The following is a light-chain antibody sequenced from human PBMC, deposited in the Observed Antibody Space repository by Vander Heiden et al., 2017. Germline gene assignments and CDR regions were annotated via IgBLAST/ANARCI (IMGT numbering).Light chain of an antibody. Sequence: DAAMTQSPPSLPVTLGQPASISCSSTQSLVSSDGDTNFQWCQQRPGQSPRRLIYKVSIRDSGVPDRFSASGSGTEFTLKISRVEAEDVGVYYCMQATHWPHTFGQGTKLEIK. J-gene: IGKJ2*01. CDR3: MQATHWPHT. CDR1: QSLVSSDGDTN. V-gene: IGKV2-30*01. CDR2: KVS.